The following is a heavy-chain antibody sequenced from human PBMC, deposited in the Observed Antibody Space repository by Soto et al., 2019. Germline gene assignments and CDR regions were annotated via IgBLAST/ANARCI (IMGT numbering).Heavy chain of an antibody. V-gene: IGHV3-15*07. Sequence: EVQLVESGGGLVKPGGSLRLSCAASGFTFSNAWMNWVRQATGKWLEWVGRIKSKTDCGTTDYAAPVKGRFTISRDDSKSTLYLQRNSLKTEDTDVYYCTTSFVPGVYAALDYYYYGMDVWGQGTTVTVSS. CDR3: TTSFVPGVYAALDYYYYGMDV. CDR2: IKSKTDCGTT. J-gene: IGHJ6*02. D-gene: IGHD2-15*01. CDR1: GFTFSNAW.